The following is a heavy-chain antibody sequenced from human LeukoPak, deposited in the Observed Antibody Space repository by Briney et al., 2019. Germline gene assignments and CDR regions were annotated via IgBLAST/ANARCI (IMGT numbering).Heavy chain of an antibody. J-gene: IGHJ4*02. D-gene: IGHD5-12*01. Sequence: GGSLRLSCTASGFIFSNYWMTWVRQAPGKGLEWVAQINQDGSKEYYIDSVKARFSISRDNARNSLSLQMNSLRAEDTAVYYCVRDGGVSGYDLLDYWGQGTLVTVSS. V-gene: IGHV3-7*01. CDR2: INQDGSKE. CDR3: VRDGGVSGYDLLDY. CDR1: GFIFSNYW.